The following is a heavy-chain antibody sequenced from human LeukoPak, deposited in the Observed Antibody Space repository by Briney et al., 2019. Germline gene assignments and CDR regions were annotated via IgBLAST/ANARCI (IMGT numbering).Heavy chain of an antibody. D-gene: IGHD2-15*01. CDR2: ISSDGSST. J-gene: IGHJ4*02. CDR1: GFTFSSYW. CDR3: AAQYCSGGSCYPRY. Sequence: GGSLRLSCAASGFTFSSYWMHWVRQAPGKGLVWVSRISSDGSSTSYADSVKGRFTISRDNAKNTLYLQMNSLRAEDTAVYYCAAQYCSGGSCYPRYWGQGTLVTVSS. V-gene: IGHV3-74*01.